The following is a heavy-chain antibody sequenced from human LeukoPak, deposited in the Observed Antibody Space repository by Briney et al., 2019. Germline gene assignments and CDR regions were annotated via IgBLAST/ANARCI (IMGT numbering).Heavy chain of an antibody. CDR3: ARAPSGYSSSWYWTDYYYYYMDV. D-gene: IGHD6-13*01. J-gene: IGHJ6*03. Sequence: SETLSLTCTVSGGSISSSSYYWGWIRQPPGKGLEWIGSIYYSGSTYYNPSLKSRVTISVDTSKNQFSLKLSSVTAADTAVYYCARAPSGYSSSWYWTDYYYYYMDVWGKGTTVTVSS. V-gene: IGHV4-39*07. CDR2: IYYSGST. CDR1: GGSISSSSYY.